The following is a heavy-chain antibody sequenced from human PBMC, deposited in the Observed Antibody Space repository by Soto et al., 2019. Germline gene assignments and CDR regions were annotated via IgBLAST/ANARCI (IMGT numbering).Heavy chain of an antibody. Sequence: QVQLVESGGGLVKPRGSLRLSCAASGFIFSDCYMSWIRQAPGKGLEWVSYISGSGTTIYYAESVKGRFTISRDNAKNSLFLQMSSLRAEDTAVYYCERSGHLWNDGMDVWGQGTTVTVSS. CDR1: GFIFSDCY. J-gene: IGHJ6*02. V-gene: IGHV3-11*01. D-gene: IGHD5-18*01. CDR2: ISGSGTTI. CDR3: ERSGHLWNDGMDV.